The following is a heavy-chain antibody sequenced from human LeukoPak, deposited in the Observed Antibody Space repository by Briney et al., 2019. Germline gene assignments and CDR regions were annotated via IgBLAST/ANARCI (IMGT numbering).Heavy chain of an antibody. V-gene: IGHV3-30-3*01. D-gene: IGHD3-9*01. J-gene: IGHJ4*02. CDR1: GFIFSSYA. CDR2: ISYDGSNK. Sequence: GGSLRLSCAASGFIFSSYAMHWVRQAPGKGLEWLALISYDGSNKYYADSVKGRFTISRDNSKNTLYLQMNSLRAEDTAVYYCARDSRYRPSRKYDILTGYPSYWGQGTLVTVSS. CDR3: ARDSRYRPSRKYDILTGYPSY.